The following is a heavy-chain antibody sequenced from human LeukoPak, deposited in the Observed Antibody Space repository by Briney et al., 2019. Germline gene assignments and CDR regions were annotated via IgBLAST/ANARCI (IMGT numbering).Heavy chain of an antibody. J-gene: IGHJ6*03. CDR2: IYTSGST. Sequence: SETLSLTCTVSGGSISSYHWSWIRQPAGKGLEWIGRIYTSGSTNYNPSLKSRVTMSVDTSKNQFSLKLSSVTAADTAVYYCARGVRYKIAAAGAHLDYYYYYYYMDVWGKGTTVTVSS. CDR1: GGSISSYH. CDR3: ARGVRYKIAAAGAHLDYYYYYYYMDV. D-gene: IGHD6-13*01. V-gene: IGHV4-4*07.